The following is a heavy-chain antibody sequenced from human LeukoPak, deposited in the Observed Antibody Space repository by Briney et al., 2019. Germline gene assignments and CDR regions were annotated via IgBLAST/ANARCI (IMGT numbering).Heavy chain of an antibody. CDR3: AKLSAVAGMGFDP. CDR2: ISYDGSNK. J-gene: IGHJ5*02. CDR1: GFTFSSYG. Sequence: GRSLRLSCEASGFTFSSYGMHWVRQAPGKGLEWVAVISYDGSNKYYADSVKGRFTISRDNSKNTLYLQMNSLRAEDTAVYYCAKLSAVAGMGFDPWGQGTLVTVSS. D-gene: IGHD6-19*01. V-gene: IGHV3-30*18.